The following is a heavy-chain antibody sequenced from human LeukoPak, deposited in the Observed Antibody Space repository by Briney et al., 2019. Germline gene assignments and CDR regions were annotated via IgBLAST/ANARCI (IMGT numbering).Heavy chain of an antibody. J-gene: IGHJ3*02. D-gene: IGHD5-24*01. CDR2: IYYSGST. Sequence: PSQTLSLTCTVSGGSISSGGYYWSWIRQHPGKGLEWIGYIYYSGSTYYNPSLKSRVTISVDTSKNQFSLKLSSVTAADTAVYYCARAPYRDGYNFDAFDIWGQGTMVTVSS. CDR1: GGSISSGGYY. V-gene: IGHV4-31*03. CDR3: ARAPYRDGYNFDAFDI.